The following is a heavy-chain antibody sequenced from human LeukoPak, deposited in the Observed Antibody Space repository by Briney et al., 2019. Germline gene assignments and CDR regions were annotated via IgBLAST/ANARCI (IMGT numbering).Heavy chain of an antibody. CDR2: IYSGGST. CDR3: ARDHPLPGSTEA. D-gene: IGHD3-10*01. V-gene: IGHV3-66*01. J-gene: IGHJ5*02. CDR1: GFTFSDYY. Sequence: PGGSLRLSCAASGFTFSDYYMSWIRQAPGKGLEWVSVIYSGGSTYYADSVKGRFTISRDNSKNTLYLQMNSLRAEDTAVYYCARDHPLPGSTEAWGQGTLVTVSS.